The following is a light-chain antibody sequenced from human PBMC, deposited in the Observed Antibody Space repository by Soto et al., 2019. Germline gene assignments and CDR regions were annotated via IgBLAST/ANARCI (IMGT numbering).Light chain of an antibody. V-gene: IGLV3-9*01. Sequence: SYELTQPLSVSVALGETARITCGGNNIGSKNVHWYQQKPGQAPVLVIYRDSNRPSGIPERFSGSNSGNTATLTISRAQAGDVADYYCQVWDSSTACVFGTGTKVTVL. CDR3: QVWDSSTACV. CDR2: RDS. J-gene: IGLJ1*01. CDR1: NIGSKN.